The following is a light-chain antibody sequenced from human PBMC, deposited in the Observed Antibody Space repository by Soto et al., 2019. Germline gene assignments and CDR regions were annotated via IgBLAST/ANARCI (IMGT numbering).Light chain of an antibody. V-gene: IGKV1-17*01. CDR3: LQYNRYPRT. CDR2: AAS. J-gene: IGKJ1*01. Sequence: DIQMTQSPASLSASVGDRVIITCRASQGIRNDLGWYQQKVGKAPKRLIFAASSLQSGVPSRFRGSGSGTEFTLTISSLQPEDFGSYYCLQYNRYPRTFGQGTKVDIK. CDR1: QGIRND.